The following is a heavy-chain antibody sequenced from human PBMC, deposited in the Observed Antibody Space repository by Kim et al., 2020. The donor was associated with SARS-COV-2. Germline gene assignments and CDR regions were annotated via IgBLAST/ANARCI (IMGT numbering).Heavy chain of an antibody. CDR3: TIHNSYSGWYYFDY. D-gene: IGHD6-19*01. J-gene: IGHJ4*02. V-gene: IGHV3-9*01. Sequence: GGSLRLSCAASGFTFGDYAMHWVRQAPGKGLEWVSGISWNSGSIGYADSVKGRFTISRDNAKNSLYLQMNSLRAEDTALYYCTIHNSYSGWYYFDYWGQGTLVTVSS. CDR2: ISWNSGSI. CDR1: GFTFGDYA.